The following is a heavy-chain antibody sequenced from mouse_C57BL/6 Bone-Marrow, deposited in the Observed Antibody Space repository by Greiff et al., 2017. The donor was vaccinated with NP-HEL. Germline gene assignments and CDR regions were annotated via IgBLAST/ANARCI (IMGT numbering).Heavy chain of an antibody. CDR1: GYTFTSYW. Sequence: EVQLQQSGTVLARPGASVKMSCKTSGYTFTSYWMHWVKQRPGQGLEWIGAIYPGNSDTSYNQKFKGKAKLTAVTSASTAYMELSSLTNEDSAVYYCTRQIYYGSSYPFAYWGQGTLVTVSA. V-gene: IGHV1-5*01. CDR3: TRQIYYGSSYPFAY. D-gene: IGHD1-1*01. J-gene: IGHJ3*01. CDR2: IYPGNSDT.